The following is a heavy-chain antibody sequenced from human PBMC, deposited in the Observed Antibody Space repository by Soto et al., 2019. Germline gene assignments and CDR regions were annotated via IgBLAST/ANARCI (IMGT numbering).Heavy chain of an antibody. CDR3: AGGVYRSVNYCTAPSAFDI. D-gene: IGHD3-10*01. Sequence: QVQLEQSGAEVKKPGSSVKVSCKASGGTLSDHGVAWLRQAPGQGLEWMGGTIPVFNTAKYAQKFQGRVTVTADKFTNIAYVQLSSLRSEDTAFYCGAGGVYRSVNYCTAPSAFDIWGLRTMVIVSP. V-gene: IGHV1-69*06. CDR1: GGTLSDHG. CDR2: TIPVFNTA. J-gene: IGHJ3*02.